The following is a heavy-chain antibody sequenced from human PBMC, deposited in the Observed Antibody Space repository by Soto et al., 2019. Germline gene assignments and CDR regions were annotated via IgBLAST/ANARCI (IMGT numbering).Heavy chain of an antibody. V-gene: IGHV5-51*01. CDR3: ARRGYYDSRGLIYYYYGRDF. D-gene: IGHD3-22*01. J-gene: IGHJ6*02. CDR2: TYPGDPDT. Sequence: VESLKISCKGSGYSFTSYWIGWVRKRPGKGLGWMGITYPGDPDTRYTPSFQGKVTTSADKSISTAYLQWSSLKASDTAMYYCARRGYYDSRGLIYYYYGRDFWGQGTTVTVS. CDR1: GYSFTSYW.